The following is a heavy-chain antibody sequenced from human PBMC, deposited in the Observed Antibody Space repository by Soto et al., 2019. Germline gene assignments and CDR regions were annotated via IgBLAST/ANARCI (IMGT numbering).Heavy chain of an antibody. V-gene: IGHV3-30*18. J-gene: IGHJ5*02. CDR3: AKGGHYYDSSGDSFDP. Sequence: GGSLRLSCAASGFTFSSYGMHWVRQAPGKGLEWVAVISYDGSNKYYADSVKGRFTISRDNSKNTLYLQMNSLGAEDTAVYYCAKGGHYYDSSGDSFDPWGQGTLVTVYS. CDR2: ISYDGSNK. D-gene: IGHD3-22*01. CDR1: GFTFSSYG.